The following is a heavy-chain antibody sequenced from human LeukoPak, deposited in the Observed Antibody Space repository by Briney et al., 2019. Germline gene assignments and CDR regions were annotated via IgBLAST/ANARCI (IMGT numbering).Heavy chain of an antibody. V-gene: IGHV3-23*01. CDR3: TKESGLNYYDSSGYYGPPGNYFDN. D-gene: IGHD3-22*01. CDR1: GFSFSGYA. J-gene: IGHJ4*02. CDR2: ISGGGGST. Sequence: GGSLRLSCAASGFSFSGYAMSWVRQAPGKGLEWVSGISGGGGSTYYADSVKGRFTISRDNSKNTLYLQPNSLRAEDTAVYYCTKESGLNYYDSSGYYGPPGNYFDNWGQGTLVTVSS.